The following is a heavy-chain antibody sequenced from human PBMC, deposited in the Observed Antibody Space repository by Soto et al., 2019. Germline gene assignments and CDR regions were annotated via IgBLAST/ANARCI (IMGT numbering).Heavy chain of an antibody. CDR1: GPSISSDY. V-gene: IGHV4-4*07. J-gene: IGHJ5*02. Sequence: PSETLSLTCTVSGPSISSDYWSWIRQPAGKGLEWIGRFSTTGSTNYNPSLKSRVTVSVDTSKNQFSLKLKSVTAADTAVYFCARGAYGSGSFPNWFDPCGHGTLVTVSS. CDR3: ARGAYGSGSFPNWFDP. CDR2: FSTTGST. D-gene: IGHD3-10*01.